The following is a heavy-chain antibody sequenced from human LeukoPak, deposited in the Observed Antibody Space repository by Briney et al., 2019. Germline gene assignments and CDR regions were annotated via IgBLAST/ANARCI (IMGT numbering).Heavy chain of an antibody. Sequence: GRSLRLSCVVSGVDFSRAAMYWVRQAPGKGLEWVGVISKDGSITAYADSVKGRFTISRDNSKNTLYLQMNSLRAEDTAVYYCAKDRGYSSSWYFDYWGQGILVTVSS. V-gene: IGHV3-30*04. CDR3: AKDRGYSSSWYFDY. J-gene: IGHJ4*02. D-gene: IGHD6-13*01. CDR2: ISKDGSIT. CDR1: GVDFSRAA.